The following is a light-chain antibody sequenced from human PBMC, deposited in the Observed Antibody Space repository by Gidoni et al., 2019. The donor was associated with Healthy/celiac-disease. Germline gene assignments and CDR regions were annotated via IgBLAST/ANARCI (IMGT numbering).Light chain of an antibody. Sequence: QSALTQPASVSGSPGQSITISCTGTSSDVGRYNYVSWDQQHPGKAPKLMIYEVSNRPSGVSNRFSGSKSGNTASLTISGLQAEDEADYYCSSYTSSSTWVFGGGTKLTVL. CDR2: EVS. J-gene: IGLJ3*02. V-gene: IGLV2-14*01. CDR1: SSDVGRYNY. CDR3: SSYTSSSTWV.